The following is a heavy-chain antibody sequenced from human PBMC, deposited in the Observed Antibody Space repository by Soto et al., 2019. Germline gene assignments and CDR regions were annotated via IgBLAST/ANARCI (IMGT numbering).Heavy chain of an antibody. V-gene: IGHV3-30*18. J-gene: IGHJ6*02. CDR2: ISYDGSHK. D-gene: IGHD5-12*01. CDR3: GKDRAGYSRGVDV. Sequence: GGSLRLSCAVSGFTFSAYGMHWVRQTPGTGLEWVALISYDGSHKYYADSVKGRFTISRDNSRNTLYLQLNSLWAEDTAVYHCGKDRAGYSRGVDVRGQGTTVTVSS. CDR1: GFTFSAYG.